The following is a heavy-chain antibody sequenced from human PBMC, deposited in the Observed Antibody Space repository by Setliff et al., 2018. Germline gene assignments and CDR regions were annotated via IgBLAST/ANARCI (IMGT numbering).Heavy chain of an antibody. Sequence: GGSLRLSCAASGFTFRDYTMAWVRQAPGKGLEWVAGVIQGGNGYYADSMKGRSVISRDNSKNTVYLQMNSLRAEATAVYYCARELTIVVPPALALDVWGKGTTVTVSS. CDR3: ARELTIVVPPALALDV. J-gene: IGHJ6*04. D-gene: IGHD2-2*01. CDR2: VIQGGNG. V-gene: IGHV3-23*01. CDR1: GFTFRDYT.